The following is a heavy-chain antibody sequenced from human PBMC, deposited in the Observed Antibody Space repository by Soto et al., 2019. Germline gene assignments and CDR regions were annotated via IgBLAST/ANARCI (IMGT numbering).Heavy chain of an antibody. J-gene: IGHJ5*02. CDR3: ARDLRRLRFLEWDPTSSNWFDP. CDR2: ISAYNGNT. Sequence: ASVKVSCKASGFTFTSSAVQWVRQAPGQGLEWMGWISAYNGNTNYAQKLQGRVTMTTDTSTSTAYMELRSLRSDDTAVYYCARDLRRLRFLEWDPTSSNWFDPWGQGTLVTVSS. D-gene: IGHD3-3*01. CDR1: GFTFTSSA. V-gene: IGHV1-18*01.